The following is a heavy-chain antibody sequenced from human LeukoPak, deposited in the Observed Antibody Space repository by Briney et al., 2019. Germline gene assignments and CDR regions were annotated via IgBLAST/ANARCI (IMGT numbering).Heavy chain of an antibody. CDR1: GYTFTSYA. D-gene: IGHD3-10*01. CDR3: ARVNYYGSGSYYGMDV. J-gene: IGHJ6*02. CDR2: INAGNGNT. V-gene: IGHV1-3*01. Sequence: ASVKVSCKASGYTFTSYAMHWVRQAPGQRLEWVGWINAGNGNTKYSQKFQGRVTITRDTSASTAYMELSSLRSEDTAVYYCARVNYYGSGSYYGMDVWGQGTTVTVSS.